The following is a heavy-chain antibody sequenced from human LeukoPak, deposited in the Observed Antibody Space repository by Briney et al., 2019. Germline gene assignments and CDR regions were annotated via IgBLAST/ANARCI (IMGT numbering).Heavy chain of an antibody. D-gene: IGHD3-10*02. V-gene: IGHV3-21*01. J-gene: IGHJ6*04. CDR3: AELGITMIGGV. CDR2: ISSSSSYI. Sequence: KPGGSLRLSCAASGFIFSTYSMNWVRQAPGKGLEWVSSISSSSSYIYYADSVKGRFTISRDNAKNSLYLQMNSLRAEDTAVYYCAELGITMIGGVWGEGTTVTVSS. CDR1: GFIFSTYS.